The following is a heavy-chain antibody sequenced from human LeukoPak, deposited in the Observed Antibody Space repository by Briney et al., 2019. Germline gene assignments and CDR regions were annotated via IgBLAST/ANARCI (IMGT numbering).Heavy chain of an antibody. V-gene: IGHV4-59*08. CDR3: ARHSISWPHYLDY. J-gene: IGHJ4*02. Sequence: SETLSLTCTVSGGSISSYYWTWIRQPPGKGLEWIGFIFYSGSTKYNPSLKSRLSISVDTSRNQFSLRLSAVTAADTAIYYCARHSISWPHYLDYWGQGTLVTVSS. D-gene: IGHD5-24*01. CDR2: IFYSGST. CDR1: GGSISSYY.